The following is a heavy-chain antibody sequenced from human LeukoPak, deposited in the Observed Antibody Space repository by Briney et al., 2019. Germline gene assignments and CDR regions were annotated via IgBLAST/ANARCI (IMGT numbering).Heavy chain of an antibody. J-gene: IGHJ4*02. CDR2: ISRDGSGT. Sequence: GGSLRLSCAASGFTFSGSAIHWVRQAPGKGLGWVSVISRDGSGTYYADSVKGRFTISRDNSKNTVYLQMNSLEPDDTAVYYCARDAFYSSGTYFDYWGQGTLVTVSS. V-gene: IGHV3-30*04. CDR1: GFTFSGSA. D-gene: IGHD3-10*01. CDR3: ARDAFYSSGTYFDY.